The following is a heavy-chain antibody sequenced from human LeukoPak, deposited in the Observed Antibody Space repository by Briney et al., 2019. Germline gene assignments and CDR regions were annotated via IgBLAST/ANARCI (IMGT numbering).Heavy chain of an antibody. CDR1: GFTFTDSY. J-gene: IGHJ4*02. Sequence: GGSLRLSCAASGFTFTDSYMTWVRQAPGKGLEWVSSISSSSSYIYYADSVKGRFTISRDNAKNSLYLQMNSLRAEDTAVYYCARSGTGFPDYWGQGTLVTVSS. CDR3: ARSGTGFPDY. D-gene: IGHD3-10*01. V-gene: IGHV3-21*01. CDR2: ISSSSSYI.